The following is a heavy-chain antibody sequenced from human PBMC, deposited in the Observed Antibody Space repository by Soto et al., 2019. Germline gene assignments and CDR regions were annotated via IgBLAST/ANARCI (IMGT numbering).Heavy chain of an antibody. Sequence: SETLSLTCSVSGASISRGGYYWSWIRQHPGKGLEWIGYIYYSGSTYYNPSLQTRVTISVDTSKNQFSLKLSSVTAADTAVYYCASVRIVVLPNNRVPTVGASDYWGQGALVTVSS. CDR1: GASISRGGYY. J-gene: IGHJ4*02. CDR2: IYYSGST. V-gene: IGHV4-31*03. CDR3: ASVRIVVLPNNRVPTVGASDY. D-gene: IGHD2-15*01.